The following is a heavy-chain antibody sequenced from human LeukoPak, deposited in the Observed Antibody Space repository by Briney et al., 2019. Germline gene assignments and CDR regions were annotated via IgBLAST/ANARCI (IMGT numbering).Heavy chain of an antibody. CDR2: IYYSGST. D-gene: IGHD2-15*01. CDR3: ARDSDCSGGSCYSDGYYYYYGMDV. V-gene: IGHV4-61*01. CDR1: GGPVSSGSYY. J-gene: IGHJ6*04. Sequence: KPSETLSLTCTVSGGPVSSGSYYWSWIRQPPGKGLEWIGYIYYSGSTNYNPSLKSRVTISVDSSKNQFSLKLSSVTAADTAVYYCARDSDCSGGSCYSDGYYYYYGMDVWGKGTTVTVSS.